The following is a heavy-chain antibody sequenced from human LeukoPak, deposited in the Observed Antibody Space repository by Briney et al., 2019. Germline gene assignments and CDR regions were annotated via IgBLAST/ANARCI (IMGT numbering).Heavy chain of an antibody. J-gene: IGHJ6*03. V-gene: IGHV4-34*01. Sequence: PETLSLTCAVYGGSFSGYYWSWIRQPPGKGLEWIGEINHSGSTNYNPSLKSRVTISVDTSKNQFSLKLSSVTAADTAVYYCARGRGYTSSLANYYYMDVWGKGTTVTVSS. CDR1: GGSFSGYY. CDR3: ARGRGYTSSLANYYYMDV. D-gene: IGHD6-6*01. CDR2: INHSGST.